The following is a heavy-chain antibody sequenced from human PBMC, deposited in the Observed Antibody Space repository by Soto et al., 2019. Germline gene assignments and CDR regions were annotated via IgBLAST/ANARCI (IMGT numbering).Heavy chain of an antibody. D-gene: IGHD5-18*01. CDR1: GFTFSSYG. V-gene: IGHV3-48*01. CDR2: IGISSDTI. CDR3: ARERYSYGLGRY. J-gene: IGHJ4*02. Sequence: EVQLVESGGGLVQPGGSLRLSCAASGFTFSSYGMNWVRQAPGKGLEWISYIGISSDTIYYADSVKGRFTISRDNAKNSRYLQMNSLRAEDTATYYCARERYSYGLGRYWGQGTLVTVSS.